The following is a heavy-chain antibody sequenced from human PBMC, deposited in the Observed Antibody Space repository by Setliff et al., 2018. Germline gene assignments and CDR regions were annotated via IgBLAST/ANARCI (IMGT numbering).Heavy chain of an antibody. CDR3: ARAGIAAAPDAFDI. Sequence: SVKVSCKASGGTFSSYAISWVRQAPGQGLEWMGGIIPILGIANYAQKFQGRVTITADKSTSTAYMEVTSLRSDDMAVYYCARAGIAAAPDAFDIWGQGTMVTVS. CDR2: IIPILGIA. D-gene: IGHD6-13*01. J-gene: IGHJ3*02. CDR1: GGTFSSYA. V-gene: IGHV1-69*10.